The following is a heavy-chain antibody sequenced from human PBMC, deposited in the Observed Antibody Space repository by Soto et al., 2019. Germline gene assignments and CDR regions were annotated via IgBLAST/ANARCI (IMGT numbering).Heavy chain of an antibody. Sequence: QVQLVQSGAEVKKPGSSVKVSCKISGGTFSSYAISWVRQAPGQGLEWMGGIIPMFGTPNYAQKFQGRVTLTADESTTTAYMELSSLSSEDTAVYYCARALYDSSGYPPDYWGQGTLVSVSS. CDR2: IIPMFGTP. V-gene: IGHV1-69*12. CDR3: ARALYDSSGYPPDY. CDR1: GGTFSSYA. D-gene: IGHD3-22*01. J-gene: IGHJ4*02.